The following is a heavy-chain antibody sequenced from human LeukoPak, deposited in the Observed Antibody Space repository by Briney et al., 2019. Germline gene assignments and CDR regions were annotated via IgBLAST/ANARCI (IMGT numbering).Heavy chain of an antibody. CDR3: ARGDSSWYRYYFDY. V-gene: IGHV4-39*07. Sequence: SETLSLTCTVSGASISGSGYYWGWIRQPPGKGLEWIGEINHSGSTNYNPSLKSRVTISVDTSKNQFSLKLSSVTAADTAVYYCARGDSSWYRYYFDYWGQGTLVTVSS. CDR2: INHSGST. CDR1: GASISGSGYY. J-gene: IGHJ4*02. D-gene: IGHD6-13*01.